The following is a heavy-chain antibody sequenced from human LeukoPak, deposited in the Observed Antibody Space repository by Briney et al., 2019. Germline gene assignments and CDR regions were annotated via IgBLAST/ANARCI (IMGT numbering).Heavy chain of an antibody. Sequence: PSETPSLTCTVSGASISSYYWSWIRQPPGKGLEWIGYIYYSGSTNYTPSLKSRVTISVDTSKNQFSLRLSSVTAADTAVYYCARHRYYYDSSGYYYQPWGQGTLVTVSS. V-gene: IGHV4-59*01. CDR2: IYYSGST. J-gene: IGHJ5*02. D-gene: IGHD3-22*01. CDR3: ARHRYYYDSSGYYYQP. CDR1: GASISSYY.